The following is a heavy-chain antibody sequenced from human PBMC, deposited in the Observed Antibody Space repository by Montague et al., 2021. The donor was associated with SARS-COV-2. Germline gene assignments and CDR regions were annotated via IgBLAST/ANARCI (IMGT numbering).Heavy chain of an antibody. CDR1: GGSISSISHY. Sequence: SETLSLTCTVSGGSISSISHYWGWIRQPPGKGLEWIGCISYSGDTYYHPTLESRVTMSVDSSKNLFSLSLKSVTATDTAVYFCARRVRGTHRLDCWGQGALVTVSS. J-gene: IGHJ4*02. CDR3: ARRVRGTHRLDC. D-gene: IGHD1-26*01. CDR2: ISYSGDT. V-gene: IGHV4-39*01.